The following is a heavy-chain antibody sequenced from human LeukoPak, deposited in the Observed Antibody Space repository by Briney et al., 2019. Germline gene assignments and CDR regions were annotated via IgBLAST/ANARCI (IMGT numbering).Heavy chain of an antibody. CDR1: GFTVSSNY. D-gene: IGHD3-10*01. V-gene: IGHV3-53*05. CDR2: IYSGGST. CDR3: ARDLSPVVRAPPMGY. Sequence: TGGSLRLSCAASGFTVSSNYMSWVRQAPGKGLEWVSSIYSGGSTYYADSVKGRFTISSDTSKNTLSLQMNSLRAEDTAVYYCARDLSPVVRAPPMGYWGQGTLVTVSS. J-gene: IGHJ4*02.